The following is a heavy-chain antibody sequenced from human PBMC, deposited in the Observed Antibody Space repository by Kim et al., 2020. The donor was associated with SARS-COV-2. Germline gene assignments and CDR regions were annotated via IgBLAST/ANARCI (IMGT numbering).Heavy chain of an antibody. J-gene: IGHJ6*04. CDR3: ARVGYSRSWYPYYYYGMGV. D-gene: IGHD6-13*01. V-gene: IGHV3-30*04. CDR1: GFTFSSYA. Sequence: GGSLRLSCAVSGFTFSSYAMHWVRQAPGQGLEWVAAISYDGSIKYYADSVKGRFTISRDNSKNTLYLQMNSLRAEDTAVYYCARVGYSRSWYPYYYYGMGVWGGGSTVTVPS. CDR2: ISYDGSIK.